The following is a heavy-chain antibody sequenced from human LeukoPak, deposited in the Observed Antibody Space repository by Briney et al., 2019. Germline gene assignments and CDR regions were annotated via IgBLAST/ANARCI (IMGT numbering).Heavy chain of an antibody. V-gene: IGHV1-8*01. Sequence: GASVKVSCKASGYTFTSYDINWVRQATGQGLEWMGWMNPNSGNTGYAQKFQGRVTMTRNTSISTAYMELSSLRSEDTAVYYCARGVGIAAAGSTAYGMDVWGQGTTVTVSS. J-gene: IGHJ6*02. D-gene: IGHD6-13*01. CDR1: GYTFTSYD. CDR3: ARGVGIAAAGSTAYGMDV. CDR2: MNPNSGNT.